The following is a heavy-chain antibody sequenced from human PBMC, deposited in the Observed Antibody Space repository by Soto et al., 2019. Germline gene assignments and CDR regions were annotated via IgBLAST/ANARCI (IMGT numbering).Heavy chain of an antibody. CDR1: GFTVSNNY. J-gene: IGHJ1*01. CDR2: INGSGGST. Sequence: GGSLRLSCAVSGFTVSNNYMSWVRQAPGKGLEWVSAINGSGGSTYYADSVKGRFTISRDNSKNTLYLQMNSLGAEDTAVYYCAGYCSGGSCCPAEYFQHWGQGTLVTVSS. CDR3: AGYCSGGSCCPAEYFQH. D-gene: IGHD2-15*01. V-gene: IGHV3-23*01.